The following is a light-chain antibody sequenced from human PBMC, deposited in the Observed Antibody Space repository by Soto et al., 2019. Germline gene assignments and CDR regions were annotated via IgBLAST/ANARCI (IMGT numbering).Light chain of an antibody. J-gene: IGKJ4*01. CDR1: QSISSW. V-gene: IGKV1-5*01. CDR2: DAS. CDR3: QQYNSYPLT. Sequence: DIPLTQSPSTLSASEGDRVTITCRASQSISSWLAGYQQTPGKAPQLLIYDASSLESGVPSRFGGSGSGTEFSLTISNLQPEDFATYYCQQYNSYPLTFGGGTKVDIK.